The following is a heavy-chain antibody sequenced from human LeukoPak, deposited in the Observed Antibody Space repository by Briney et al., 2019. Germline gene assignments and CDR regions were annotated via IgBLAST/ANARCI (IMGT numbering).Heavy chain of an antibody. CDR3: AKDVAVAGTWVY. CDR2: ISGSGDNT. D-gene: IGHD6-19*01. Sequence: GGSLRLSCAASGFTFSSYAMSWVRQAPGKGLEWVSGISGSGDNTYYADSVKGRFTISRDNSKNTLYVQMNSLRAEDTAVYYCAKDVAVAGTWVYWGQGTLVTVSS. J-gene: IGHJ4*02. CDR1: GFTFSSYA. V-gene: IGHV3-23*01.